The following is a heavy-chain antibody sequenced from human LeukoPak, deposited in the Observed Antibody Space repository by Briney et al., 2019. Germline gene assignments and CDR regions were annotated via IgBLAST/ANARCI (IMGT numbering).Heavy chain of an antibody. V-gene: IGHV1-2*02. CDR2: INPNSGGT. CDR3: ARDPRYRTPDYYYYYYMDV. Sequence: ASVKVSCKASGYTFTGYYMHWVRQAPGQGLEWMGWINPNSGGTNYAQKFQGRVTMTRDTSISTAYMELSRLRSDDTAVYYCARDPRYRTPDYYYYYYMDVWGKGTTVTVSS. D-gene: IGHD1-26*01. CDR1: GYTFTGYY. J-gene: IGHJ6*03.